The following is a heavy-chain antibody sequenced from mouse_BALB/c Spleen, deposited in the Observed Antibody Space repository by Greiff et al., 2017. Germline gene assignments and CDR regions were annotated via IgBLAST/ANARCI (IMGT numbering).Heavy chain of an antibody. CDR1: GYSITSDYA. CDR2: ISYSGST. V-gene: IGHV3-2*02. J-gene: IGHJ4*01. Sequence: EVQLQESGPGLVKPSQSLSLTCTVTGYSITSDYAWNWIRQFPGNKLEWMGYISYSGSTSYNPSLKSRISITRDTSKNQFFLQLNSVTTEDTATYYCARFGNLEAMDYWGQGTSVTVSS. D-gene: IGHD2-1*01. CDR3: ARFGNLEAMDY.